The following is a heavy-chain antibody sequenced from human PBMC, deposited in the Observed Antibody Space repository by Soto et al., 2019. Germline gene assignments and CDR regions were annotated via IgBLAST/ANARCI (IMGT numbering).Heavy chain of an antibody. Sequence: ASVKVSCKASGGTFSSYAISWVRQAPGQGLEWMGGIIPIFGTANYAQKFQGRVTITADESTSTAYMELSSLRSEDTAVYYCARAPNIAVAGTCFDYWGQGTLVTVSS. V-gene: IGHV1-69*13. D-gene: IGHD6-19*01. CDR2: IIPIFGTA. CDR3: ARAPNIAVAGTCFDY. CDR1: GGTFSSYA. J-gene: IGHJ4*02.